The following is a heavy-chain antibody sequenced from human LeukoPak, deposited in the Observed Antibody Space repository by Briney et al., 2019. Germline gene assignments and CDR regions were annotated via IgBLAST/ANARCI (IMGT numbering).Heavy chain of an antibody. V-gene: IGHV4-34*01. J-gene: IGHJ4*02. CDR3: ARLYGDYLLGFDY. CDR1: GGSFSGYY. CDR2: INHSGST. Sequence: PSETLSLTCAVYGGSFSGYYWSWIRQPPGKGLEWIGEINHSGSTNYNPSLKSRVTISVDKSKNQFSLKLSSVTAADTAVYYCARLYGDYLLGFDYWGQGTLVTVSS. D-gene: IGHD4-17*01.